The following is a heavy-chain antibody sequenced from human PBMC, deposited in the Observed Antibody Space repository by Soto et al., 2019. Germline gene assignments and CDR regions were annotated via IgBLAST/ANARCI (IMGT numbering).Heavy chain of an antibody. J-gene: IGHJ5*02. Sequence: QVQLVQSGDEVKNPGASVKVSCKTSGYTFFSYGISWVRQAPGQGLEWMGWISGYNGNTNYAQKFQARVTMTADTSTRTAYMELRSLRSYDTDFYYCARKSSSSSWFDRWGQGTLVTVSS. D-gene: IGHD6-6*01. V-gene: IGHV1-18*01. CDR1: GYTFFSYG. CDR2: ISGYNGNT. CDR3: ARKSSSSSWFDR.